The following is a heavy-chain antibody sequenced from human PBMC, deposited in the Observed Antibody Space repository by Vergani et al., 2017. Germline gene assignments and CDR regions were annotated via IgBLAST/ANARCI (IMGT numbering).Heavy chain of an antibody. V-gene: IGHV4-59*01. J-gene: IGHJ4*02. CDR2: VEDSGYF. Sequence: QVQLQESGPGLVRPSEPLSLTCTVSGGPLSGYYSNWIRQTPGEGLEWIGYVEDSGYFNYNPSLRTRVSMSSDTSNNQFSLMLGSVTVADTAVYYCVRSIVNRNPPDYFDNWGQGTLVTVSS. CDR3: VRSIVNRNPPDYFDN. D-gene: IGHD1-14*01. CDR1: GGPLSGYY.